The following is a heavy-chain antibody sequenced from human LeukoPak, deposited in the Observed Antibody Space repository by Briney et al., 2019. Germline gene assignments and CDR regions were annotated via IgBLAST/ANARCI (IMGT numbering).Heavy chain of an antibody. CDR3: ASLYCSSTSCYGAIFYY. D-gene: IGHD2-2*01. CDR1: GGTFSSYA. V-gene: IGHV1-69*13. Sequence: ASVKVSCKASGGTFSSYAISWVRQAPGQGLEWMGGIIPIFGTANYAQKFQGRVTITADESTSTAYMELSSLRSEDTAVYYCASLYCSSTSCYGAIFYYWGQGTLVTVSS. J-gene: IGHJ4*02. CDR2: IIPIFGTA.